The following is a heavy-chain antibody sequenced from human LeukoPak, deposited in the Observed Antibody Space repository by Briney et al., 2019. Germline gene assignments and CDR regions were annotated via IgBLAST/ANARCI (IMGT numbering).Heavy chain of an antibody. D-gene: IGHD3-22*01. Sequence: PSETLSLTCAVYGGSFSGYYWSWIRQPPGKGLEWIGEINHSGSTNYNPSLKSRVTISVDTSKNQFSLKLSSVTAADTAVYYCARDYNYYDRSDYYDYFDYWGQGTLVTVAS. CDR3: ARDYNYYDRSDYYDYFDY. J-gene: IGHJ4*02. CDR1: GGSFSGYY. V-gene: IGHV4-34*01. CDR2: INHSGST.